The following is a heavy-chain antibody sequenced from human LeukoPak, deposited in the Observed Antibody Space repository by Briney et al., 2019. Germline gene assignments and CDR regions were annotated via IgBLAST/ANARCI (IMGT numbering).Heavy chain of an antibody. J-gene: IGHJ4*02. D-gene: IGHD5-12*01. V-gene: IGHV1-2*02. CDR2: INPDNGGT. Sequence: EASVKVSCKASGYTFTGYYMHWVRQAPGQGLEWMGWINPDNGGTNYAQKFQGRVTMTRDMSISTAYMELSRLRSDDTAVYYCARDPSNSGYAYLYYFDYWGQGTLVTVSS. CDR1: GYTFTGYY. CDR3: ARDPSNSGYAYLYYFDY.